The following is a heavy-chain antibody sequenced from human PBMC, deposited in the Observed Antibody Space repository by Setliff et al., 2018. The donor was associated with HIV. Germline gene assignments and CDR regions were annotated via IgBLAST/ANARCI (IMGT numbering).Heavy chain of an antibody. J-gene: IGHJ4*02. V-gene: IGHV4-59*01. CDR2: IYYSGST. Sequence: PSETLSLTCAVSGGSISSYYWSWIRQPPGKGLEWIGYIYYSGSTNYNPSLKSRVTISVDTSKNQFSLKLSSVTATDTAVYYCARDPDYYDSSGRHIRLFDYWGQGTLVTVSS. D-gene: IGHD3-22*01. CDR3: ARDPDYYDSSGRHIRLFDY. CDR1: GGSISSYY.